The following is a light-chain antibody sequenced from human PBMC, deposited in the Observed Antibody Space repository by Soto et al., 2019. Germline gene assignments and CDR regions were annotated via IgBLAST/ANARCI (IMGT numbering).Light chain of an antibody. V-gene: IGLV2-8*01. CDR1: SSDVGGYNY. CDR2: EVS. J-gene: IGLJ2*01. CDR3: SSYGGSNTLV. Sequence: QSALTQPPSASGSPGQSVTISCTGSSSDVGGYNYVSWYQQHPGKAPKLMIYEVSKRPSGVPDRLSGSKSGNTASLTVSGLQAEDEADCYCSSYGGSNTLVFGGGTKLTVL.